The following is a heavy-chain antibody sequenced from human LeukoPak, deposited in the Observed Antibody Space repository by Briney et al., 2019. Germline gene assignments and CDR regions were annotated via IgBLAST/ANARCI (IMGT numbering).Heavy chain of an antibody. Sequence: GGSLRLSCAASGFTFSSYAMSWVRQAPGKGLEWVSATSGSGGSTYYADSVKGRFTISRDNSKNTLYLQMNSLSAEDTAVYYCAKARLAMVLFDYWGQGTLVTVSS. CDR3: AKARLAMVLFDY. J-gene: IGHJ4*02. V-gene: IGHV3-23*01. D-gene: IGHD5-18*01. CDR1: GFTFSSYA. CDR2: TSGSGGST.